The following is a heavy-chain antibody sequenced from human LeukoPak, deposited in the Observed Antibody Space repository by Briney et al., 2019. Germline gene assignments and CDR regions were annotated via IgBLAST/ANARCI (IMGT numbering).Heavy chain of an antibody. J-gene: IGHJ6*02. CDR1: GGSLSSGGYS. D-gene: IGHD5-12*01. CDR2: IYHSGST. V-gene: IGHV4-30-2*01. Sequence: SQTLSLTCAVSGGSLSSGGYSWSWIRQPPGKGLEWIGYIYHSGSTYYNPSLKSRVTISVDRSKNQFSLKLSSVTAADTAVYYCARGTGFSGYDSEASYGMDVWGQGTTVTVSS. CDR3: ARGTGFSGYDSEASYGMDV.